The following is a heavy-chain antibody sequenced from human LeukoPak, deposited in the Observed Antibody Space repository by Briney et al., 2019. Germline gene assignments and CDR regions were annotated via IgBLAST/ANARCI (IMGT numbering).Heavy chain of an antibody. J-gene: IGHJ4*02. CDR3: ARVTPGYSGYEGHDY. Sequence: ASVKVSCKASGYTFTSYGISWVRQAPGQGLEWMGWIGAYNGNTNYAQKLQGRVTMTTDTSTSTAYMELRSLRSDDTAVYYCARVTPGYSGYEGHDYWGQGTLVTVSS. CDR2: IGAYNGNT. D-gene: IGHD5-12*01. V-gene: IGHV1-18*01. CDR1: GYTFTSYG.